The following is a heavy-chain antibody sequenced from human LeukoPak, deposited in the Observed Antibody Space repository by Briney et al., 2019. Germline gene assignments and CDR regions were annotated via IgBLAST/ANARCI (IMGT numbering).Heavy chain of an antibody. CDR3: ARSRGAGPGAYFDY. J-gene: IGHJ4*02. Sequence: GGALRLSCAASGFSFSDEYMSWIRQAPGKGLEWVSYISNSGTYTNYADSVKVRFTISRDNTKNSLYLQMSSLRAEDTAVYYCARSRGAGPGAYFDYWGQGTLVTVSS. D-gene: IGHD6-19*01. CDR2: ISNSGTYT. V-gene: IGHV3-11*03. CDR1: GFSFSDEY.